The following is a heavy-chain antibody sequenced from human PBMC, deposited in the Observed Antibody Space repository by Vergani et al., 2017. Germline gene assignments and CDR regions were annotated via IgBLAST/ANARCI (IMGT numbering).Heavy chain of an antibody. J-gene: IGHJ6*03. Sequence: QVQLVESGGGVVQPGESLRLSCAASKFTLSNFAMHWVRQAPGKGLEWVAIIYYDGSKKYYADSVKGRFTISRDNSRNTLDLLMSSLRAEDTAIYYCVREGSYCGSTTCRNPSYVYYYHMDVWGEGTTVTVSS. D-gene: IGHD2-21*01. CDR2: IYYDGSKK. CDR3: VREGSYCGSTTCRNPSYVYYYHMDV. CDR1: KFTLSNFA. V-gene: IGHV3-33*01.